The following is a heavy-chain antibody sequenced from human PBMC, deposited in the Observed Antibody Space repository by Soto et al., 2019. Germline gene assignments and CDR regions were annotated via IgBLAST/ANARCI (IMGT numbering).Heavy chain of an antibody. V-gene: IGHV5-51*01. J-gene: IGHJ3*02. CDR3: ASHTATYYYDSSGYYSPHDASDI. Sequence: GESLKISCKGSGYSFTSYWIGWVRQMPGKGLEWMGIIYPGDSDTRYSPSFQGQVTISADKSISTAYLQWSSLKASDTAMYYCASHTATYYYDSSGYYSPHDASDIWGQGTMVTVSS. D-gene: IGHD3-22*01. CDR2: IYPGDSDT. CDR1: GYSFTSYW.